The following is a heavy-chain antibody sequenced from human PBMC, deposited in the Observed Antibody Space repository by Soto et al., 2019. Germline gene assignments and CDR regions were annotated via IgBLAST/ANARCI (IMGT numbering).Heavy chain of an antibody. V-gene: IGHV3-7*01. CDR1: GFTFSSYW. J-gene: IGHJ4*02. CDR3: ARGLSHLAARAEGVYFDY. CDR2: IKEDGSED. D-gene: IGHD6-6*01. Sequence: GGSLRLSCAASGFTFSSYWMSWVRQAPGKGLEWVANIKEDGSEDFYVDSMKGRFTISRDNAKNSLYLQMISLSAEDTAVYYCARGLSHLAARAEGVYFDYWGQGTLVTVSS.